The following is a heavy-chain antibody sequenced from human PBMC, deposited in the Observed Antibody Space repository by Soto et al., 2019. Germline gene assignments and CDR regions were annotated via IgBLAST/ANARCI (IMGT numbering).Heavy chain of an antibody. V-gene: IGHV4-34*01. CDR1: GGSFSGYY. CDR3: ARDHFYFYDSSGFRPYAFDM. D-gene: IGHD3-22*01. J-gene: IGHJ3*02. Sequence: PSETLSLTCAVYGGSFSGYYWSWIRQPPGKGLEWIGEINHSGSTNYNPSLKSRVTVSVDTSKNQFSLTLTAVTAADTAVYYCARDHFYFYDSSGFRPYAFDMWGPGTLVTVSS. CDR2: INHSGST.